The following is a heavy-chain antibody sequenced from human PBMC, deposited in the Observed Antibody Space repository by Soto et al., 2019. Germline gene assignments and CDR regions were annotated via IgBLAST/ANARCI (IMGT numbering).Heavy chain of an antibody. CDR1: GYTFTSYG. D-gene: IGHD6-13*01. Sequence: ASVKVSCKASGYTFTSYGISWVRQAPGQGLEWMGWISGYNGKTNYAQKVQDRVTMTTDTSTSTVYMELRSLRSDDTAVYYCARSFGVAAASPFDYWGQGTLVTVSS. V-gene: IGHV1-18*01. J-gene: IGHJ4*02. CDR3: ARSFGVAAASPFDY. CDR2: ISGYNGKT.